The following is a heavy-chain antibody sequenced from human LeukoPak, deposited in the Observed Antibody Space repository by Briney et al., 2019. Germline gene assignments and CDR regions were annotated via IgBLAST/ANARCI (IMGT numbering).Heavy chain of an antibody. CDR1: GFTFSSYA. CDR3: AKQYYYDSSGYSGAFDI. J-gene: IGHJ3*02. CDR2: ISGSGGST. D-gene: IGHD3-22*01. V-gene: IGHV3-23*01. Sequence: GGSLRLSCAASGFTFSSYAMSWVRQAPGKGLEWVSAISGSGGSTYYADSVKGRFTIARDNSKNTLYLQMNSLRAEDTAVYYCAKQYYYDSSGYSGAFDIWGQGTMVTVSS.